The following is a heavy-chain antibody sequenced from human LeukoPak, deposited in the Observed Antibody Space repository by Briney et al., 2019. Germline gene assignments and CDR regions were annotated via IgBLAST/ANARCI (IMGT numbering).Heavy chain of an antibody. Sequence: SETLSLTCTVSGGSISSYYWSWIRQPAGKGLEWIGRIYTSGSTNYNPSPKSRVTMSVDTSKNQFSLKLSSVTAADTAAYYCTRYGSGSYSALFDYWGQGTLVTVSS. CDR1: GGSISSYY. D-gene: IGHD3-10*01. J-gene: IGHJ4*02. CDR2: IYTSGST. V-gene: IGHV4-4*07. CDR3: TRYGSGSYSALFDY.